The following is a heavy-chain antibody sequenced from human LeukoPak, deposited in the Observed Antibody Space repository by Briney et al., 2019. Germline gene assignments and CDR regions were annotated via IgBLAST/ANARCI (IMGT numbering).Heavy chain of an antibody. Sequence: ASVKVSCKASEYSFTDYYIHWVRRAPGQGLEWMGWINPNSGGTNSAQKFQVRITLTRDTSISTAYMELSRLGSDDTAVYYCAAGPVYDYFEFWGQGTLVTVSS. J-gene: IGHJ4*02. V-gene: IGHV1-2*02. D-gene: IGHD3-22*01. CDR3: AAGPVYDYFEF. CDR1: EYSFTDYY. CDR2: INPNSGGT.